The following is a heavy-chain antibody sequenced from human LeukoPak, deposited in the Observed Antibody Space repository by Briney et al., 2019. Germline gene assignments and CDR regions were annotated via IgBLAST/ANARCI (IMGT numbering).Heavy chain of an antibody. J-gene: IGHJ4*02. CDR1: GFTFSSYG. V-gene: IGHV3-23*01. D-gene: IGHD3-22*01. CDR2: ISGSGGST. CDR3: ARDGSITMITAPIDY. Sequence: PGGSLRLSCAASGFTFSSYGMSWVRQAPGKGPEWVSAISGSGGSTYYADSVKGRFTISRDNSKNTLYLQMNSLRAEDTAVYYCARDGSITMITAPIDYWGQGTLVTVSS.